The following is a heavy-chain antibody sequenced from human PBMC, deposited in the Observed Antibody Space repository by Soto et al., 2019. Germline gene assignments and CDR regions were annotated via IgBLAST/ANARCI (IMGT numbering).Heavy chain of an antibody. D-gene: IGHD2-21*02. CDR3: ARGPLAVMTARECDY. Sequence: QVQLQESGPGLVKPSETLSLTCTVSGGSVSSGSYYWSWIRQPPGKGLEWIGYIFYTGSTNYNPSLGSRVTMSVDKSKNQFSLNLSSVAAADTAVYYCARGPLAVMTARECDYWGQGTLVTVSS. V-gene: IGHV4-61*01. CDR1: GGSVSSGSYY. CDR2: IFYTGST. J-gene: IGHJ4*02.